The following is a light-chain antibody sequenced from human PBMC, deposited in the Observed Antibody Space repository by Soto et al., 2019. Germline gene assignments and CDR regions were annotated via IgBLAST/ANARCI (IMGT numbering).Light chain of an antibody. CDR2: DVS. J-gene: IGLJ1*01. Sequence: QSLLHRPAYGYRSPVRAITLSCTGTSSDVGGYNYVSWYQQHPGKAPKLMIYDVSNRPSGVSNRFSGSKSGNTASLTISGLQADDEADYYCSSYTSSSTPYVFGTGTEVTVL. V-gene: IGLV2-14*01. CDR1: SSDVGGYNY. CDR3: SSYTSSSTPYV.